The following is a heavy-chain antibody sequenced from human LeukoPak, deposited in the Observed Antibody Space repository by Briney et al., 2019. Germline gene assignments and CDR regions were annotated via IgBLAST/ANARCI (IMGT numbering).Heavy chain of an antibody. D-gene: IGHD3-16*01. CDR2: ISSSSSYI. CDR1: GFTFSSYS. V-gene: IGHV3-21*01. CDR3: ARAPLVWGSYNGAFDI. Sequence: PGGSLRLSCAASGFTFSSYSMNWVRQAPGKGLEWVSSISSSSSYIYYADSVKGRFTISRDNAKNSLYLQMNSLRAEDTAVYYCARAPLVWGSYNGAFDIWGQGTMVTVSS. J-gene: IGHJ3*02.